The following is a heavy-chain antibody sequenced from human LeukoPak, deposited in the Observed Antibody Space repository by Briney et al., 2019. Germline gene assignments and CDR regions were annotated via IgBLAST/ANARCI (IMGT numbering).Heavy chain of an antibody. D-gene: IGHD3-22*01. J-gene: IGHJ4*02. CDR3: AKDADYYDSSGYYPPDY. CDR1: GFTFGSYA. CDR2: ISGSGGST. Sequence: GGSLRLSXAASGFTFGSYAMSWARQAPGKGLEWVSAISGSGGSTYYADSVKGRFTISRDNSKNTLYLQMNSLRAEDTAVYYCAKDADYYDSSGYYPPDYWGQGTLVTVSS. V-gene: IGHV3-23*01.